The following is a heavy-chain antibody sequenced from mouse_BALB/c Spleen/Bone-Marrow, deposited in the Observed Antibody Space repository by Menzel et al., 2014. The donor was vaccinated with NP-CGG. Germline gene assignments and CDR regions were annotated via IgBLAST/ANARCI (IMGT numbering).Heavy chain of an antibody. J-gene: IGHJ4*01. V-gene: IGHV1S135*01. CDR2: IDPYSGGT. Sequence: LVESGPELVKPGASVKVSCKASGYAFTRYNMYWVKQSHGKSLEWIGYIDPYSGGTNYNQKFKGKATLTVDKSSSTAYMHLNSLTSEDSAVYYCARELSRAMDYWGQGTSVTVSS. D-gene: IGHD2-12*01. CDR1: GYAFTRYN. CDR3: ARELSRAMDY.